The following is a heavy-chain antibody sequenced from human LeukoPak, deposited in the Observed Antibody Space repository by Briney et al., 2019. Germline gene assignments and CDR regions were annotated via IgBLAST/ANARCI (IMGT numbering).Heavy chain of an antibody. V-gene: IGHV3-11*03. D-gene: IGHD2-15*01. J-gene: IGHJ5*02. CDR2: INGSSSDT. CDR3: ARRGTTYCTVDSCHPNWFDP. CDR1: GFTFSDYY. Sequence: PGGSLRLSCAASGFTFSDYYMTWIRQAPGRGLEWISYINGSSSDTNYADSVRGRFTISRDNAKNPLYLLMNSLRVEDTAVYYCARRGTTYCTVDSCHPNWFDPWGQGTLVTVSS.